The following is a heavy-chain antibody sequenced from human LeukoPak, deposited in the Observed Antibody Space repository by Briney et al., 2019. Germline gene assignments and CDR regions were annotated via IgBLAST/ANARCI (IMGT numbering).Heavy chain of an antibody. J-gene: IGHJ4*02. CDR2: VNSDGSST. CDR1: GFTFSSYW. V-gene: IGHV3-74*01. CDR3: ARTQGF. Sequence: GGSLRLSCAASGFTFSSYWMHWVRQAPGKGLVWVSQVNSDGSSTTYADSVKGRFTISRDNAKNTLYLQMNSLRVEDTAVYYCARTQGFWGQGTLVTVSS.